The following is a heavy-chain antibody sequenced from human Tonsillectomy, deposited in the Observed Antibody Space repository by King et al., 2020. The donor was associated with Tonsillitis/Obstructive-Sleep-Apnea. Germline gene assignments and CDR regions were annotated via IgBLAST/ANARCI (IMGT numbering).Heavy chain of an antibody. CDR1: GFSLNTSGVG. Sequence: TLKESGPTLVKPPQTLTLTCTFSGFSLNTSGVGVGWIRQPPGKALEWLALIYWDDDKRYSPSLKSRLTIIKDTSKNQVVVTMTNMDPVDTATYYCAHSYLPYGLDVWGQGTTVTVSS. CDR2: IYWDDDK. J-gene: IGHJ6*02. D-gene: IGHD2-2*01. V-gene: IGHV2-5*02. CDR3: AHSYLPYGLDV.